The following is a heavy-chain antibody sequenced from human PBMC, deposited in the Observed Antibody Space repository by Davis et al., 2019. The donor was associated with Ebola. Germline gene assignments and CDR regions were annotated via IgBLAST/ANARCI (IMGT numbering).Heavy chain of an antibody. Sequence: PGGSLRPSCTPSGFTSSTYWMAWGRQAPGKGLEWVAHIKADGSVKDYVDSVKGRFTISRDNAKNSVYLQMNSLVVEDTAVYYCVRDGWGSLFDYWGQGTLVTVSS. CDR1: GFTSSTYW. J-gene: IGHJ4*02. D-gene: IGHD7-27*01. CDR3: VRDGWGSLFDY. V-gene: IGHV3-7*03. CDR2: IKADGSVK.